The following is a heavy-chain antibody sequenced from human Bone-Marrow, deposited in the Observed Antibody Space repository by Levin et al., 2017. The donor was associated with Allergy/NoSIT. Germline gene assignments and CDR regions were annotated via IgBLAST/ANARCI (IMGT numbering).Heavy chain of an antibody. V-gene: IGHV3-30-3*01. CDR3: ARAQLSNGYNVYYYYMDV. D-gene: IGHD5-18*01. CDR2: ISYDESHK. CDR1: GFTFSHYA. J-gene: IGHJ6*03. Sequence: GGSLRLSCAASGFTFSHYAMHWVRQAPGKGLEWVAVISYDESHKTYADPVKGRFTISRDNPKDTLYLQMDSLRLEDTAMYYCARAQLSNGYNVYYYYMDVWGKGTTVTVSS.